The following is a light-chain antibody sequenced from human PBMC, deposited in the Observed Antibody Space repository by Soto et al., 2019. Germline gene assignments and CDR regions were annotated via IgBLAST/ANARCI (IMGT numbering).Light chain of an antibody. CDR1: QSVSSSY. CDR3: QQYGSSPYT. Sequence: EIVLTESPSTLSLSPGERATLSCRASQSVSSSYLAWYQQKPGPAPRLLIYDASSRATGIPDRFSGSGSGTDFTLTISRLEPEDFAVYFCQQYGSSPYTFGQGTKLEIK. J-gene: IGKJ2*01. CDR2: DAS. V-gene: IGKV3-20*01.